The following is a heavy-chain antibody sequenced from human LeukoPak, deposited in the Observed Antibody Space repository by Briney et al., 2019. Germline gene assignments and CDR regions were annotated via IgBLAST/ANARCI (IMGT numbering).Heavy chain of an antibody. CDR2: IYYSEST. D-gene: IGHD6-13*01. Sequence: SETLSLTCTVSGGSISSGDYYWSWIRQPPGKGLEWIGYIYYSESTFYNPSLKSRVTISVDTSKNQFSLKLSSVTAADTAVYYCARLLRAAAGWWFDPWGQGTLVTVSS. CDR1: GGSISSGDYY. J-gene: IGHJ5*02. V-gene: IGHV4-30-4*01. CDR3: ARLLRAAAGWWFDP.